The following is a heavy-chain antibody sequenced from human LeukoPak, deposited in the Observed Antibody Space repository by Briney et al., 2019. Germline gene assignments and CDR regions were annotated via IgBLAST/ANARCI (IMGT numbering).Heavy chain of an antibody. D-gene: IGHD6-19*01. J-gene: IGHJ3*02. V-gene: IGHV3-9*01. Sequence: GGSLRLSCAASGFTFDDYAMHWVRQAPGKGLEWVSGISWNSGSIGYAESVKGRFTISRDNAKNSLYLQMNSLRAEDTALYYCAKVYQSAVAGNRHAFDIWGQGTMVTVPS. CDR1: GFTFDDYA. CDR2: ISWNSGSI. CDR3: AKVYQSAVAGNRHAFDI.